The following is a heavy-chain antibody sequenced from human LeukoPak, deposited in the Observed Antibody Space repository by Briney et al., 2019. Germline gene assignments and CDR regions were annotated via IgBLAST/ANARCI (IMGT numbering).Heavy chain of an antibody. CDR1: GFTFSDYY. CDR2: INGGGHST. D-gene: IGHD3-3*01. J-gene: IGHJ4*02. CDR3: AKTLRDDFWSGIDC. Sequence: PGGSLRLSCAASGFTFSDYYMSWIRQAPGKGLEWVSNINGGGHSTYYADSVRGRFTISRDISTNTLYLQLNNLRAEDTAVYYCAKTLRDDFWSGIDCWGQGTLVTVSS. V-gene: IGHV3-23*01.